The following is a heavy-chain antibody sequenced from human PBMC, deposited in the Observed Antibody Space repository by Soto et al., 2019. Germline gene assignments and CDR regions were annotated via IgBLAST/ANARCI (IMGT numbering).Heavy chain of an antibody. CDR1: GFTFSSYA. Sequence: EVQLLESGGCLVQPGGSLRLSCAASGFTFSSYAMSWVRQAPGKGLEWVSAISGSGGSTYYADSVKGRFTIPRDNSKNPLHLQMNSLRAEDTAVYYCAKDPYCSGGSCYAGLFDYWGQGTLVTVSS. V-gene: IGHV3-23*01. D-gene: IGHD2-15*01. J-gene: IGHJ4*02. CDR3: AKDPYCSGGSCYAGLFDY. CDR2: ISGSGGST.